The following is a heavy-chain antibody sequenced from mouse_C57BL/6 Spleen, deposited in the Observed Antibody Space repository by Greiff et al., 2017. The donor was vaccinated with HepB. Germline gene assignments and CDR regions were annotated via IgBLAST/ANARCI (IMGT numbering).Heavy chain of an antibody. J-gene: IGHJ3*01. CDR1: GYTFTDYY. Sequence: VQLQQSGPVLVKPGASVKMSCKASGYTFTDYYMNWVKQSHGKSLEWIGVINPYNGGTSYNQKFKGKATLTVDKSSSTAYMELNSLTSEDSAVYYCARSYYYGSNDAWFAYWGQGTLVTVSA. CDR2: INPYNGGT. V-gene: IGHV1-19*01. D-gene: IGHD1-1*01. CDR3: ARSYYYGSNDAWFAY.